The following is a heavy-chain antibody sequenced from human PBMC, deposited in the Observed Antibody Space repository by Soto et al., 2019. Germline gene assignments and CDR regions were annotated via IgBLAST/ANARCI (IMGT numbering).Heavy chain of an antibody. CDR3: ARGPNCGYRFDS. Sequence: QVQLVQSGAEVKKPGSSVKVSCEASGGTFSGHAISWVRQAPGQGPEGMGGLIPLFGTTQHAQNFQDRLTITADTSTSTAYMELTSLRFEDTAIYFCARGPNCGYRFDSWGQGTLVTVSS. CDR2: LIPLFGTT. V-gene: IGHV1-69*06. D-gene: IGHD5-12*01. J-gene: IGHJ4*02. CDR1: GGTFSGHA.